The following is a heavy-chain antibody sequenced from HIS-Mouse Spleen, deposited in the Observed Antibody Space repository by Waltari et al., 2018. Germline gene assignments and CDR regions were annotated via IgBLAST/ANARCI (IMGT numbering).Heavy chain of an antibody. CDR1: GGSISSSSYY. CDR3: AREIPYSSSWYGWYFDL. V-gene: IGHV4-39*07. CDR2: IYYSGGT. J-gene: IGHJ2*01. D-gene: IGHD6-13*01. Sequence: QLQLQESGPGLVKPSETLSLTCTVSGGSISSSSYYWGWIRQPPGKGLEWIGGIYYSGGTSYNPSLRSRVTISVDTSKNQFSLKLSAVTAADTAVYYCAREIPYSSSWYGWYFDLWGRGTLVTVSS.